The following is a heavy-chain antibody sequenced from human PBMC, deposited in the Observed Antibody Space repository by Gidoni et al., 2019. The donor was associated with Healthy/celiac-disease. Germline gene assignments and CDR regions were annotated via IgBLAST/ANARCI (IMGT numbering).Heavy chain of an antibody. D-gene: IGHD2-2*01. J-gene: IGHJ6*02. CDR3: ARLPQGYYYYGMDV. CDR2: IYPGDSET. CDR1: GYSFTSYW. V-gene: IGHV5-51*01. Sequence: EVQLVQSGAEVTQPGESLKISCKGSGYSFTSYWIGWVRQLPGKGLEWMGIIYPGDSETRYSPSFQGQVNNAADKSISTAYLQWSSLKAADTAMYYWARLPQGYYYYGMDVWGQGTTVTVSS.